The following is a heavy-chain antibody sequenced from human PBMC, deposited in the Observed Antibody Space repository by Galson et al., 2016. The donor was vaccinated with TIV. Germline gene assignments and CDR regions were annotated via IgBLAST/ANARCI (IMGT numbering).Heavy chain of an antibody. D-gene: IGHD3-22*01. CDR2: IIPIFGTT. V-gene: IGHV1-69*05. J-gene: IGHJ4*02. CDR1: GYTVIELS. CDR3: ATGDDSSGYYSLAN. Sequence: SVKVSCKVSGYTVIELSMHWVRQAPGKGLEWMGGIIPIFGTTNYYAQKFQGRVTITTDESSSTAYMEPSSLRSEDTAVYYCATGDDSSGYYSLANWGQGTLVTVSS.